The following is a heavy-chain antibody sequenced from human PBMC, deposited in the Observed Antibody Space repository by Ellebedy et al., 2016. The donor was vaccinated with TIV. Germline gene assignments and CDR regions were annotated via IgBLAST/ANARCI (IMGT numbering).Heavy chain of an antibody. J-gene: IGHJ4*02. CDR2: MNPNSGNT. CDR1: GYTFTSYD. Sequence: ASVKVSCXASGYTFTSYDINWVRQATGQGLEWMGWMNPNSGNTGYAQKFQGRVTMTRNTSISTAYMELSSLRSEDTAVYYCARGDLYYYGSANWGQGTLVTVSS. D-gene: IGHD3-10*01. CDR3: ARGDLYYYGSAN. V-gene: IGHV1-8*01.